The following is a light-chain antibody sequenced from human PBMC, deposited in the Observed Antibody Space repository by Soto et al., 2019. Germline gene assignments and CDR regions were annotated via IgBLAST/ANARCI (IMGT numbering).Light chain of an antibody. CDR3: QQRSILLT. J-gene: IGKJ4*01. V-gene: IGKV3-11*01. CDR2: DAS. CDR1: QSVKTY. Sequence: EIVLTQSPATLSLSPGERATLSCRASQSVKTYLAWYQQKPGQAPRLLIYDASNRATGISARFSGSGSGTDFTLTISSLEPEDSAVYYCQQRSILLTFGGGTKVEIK.